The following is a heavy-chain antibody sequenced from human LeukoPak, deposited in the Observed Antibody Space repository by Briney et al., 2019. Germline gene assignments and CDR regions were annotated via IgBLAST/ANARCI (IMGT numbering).Heavy chain of an antibody. V-gene: IGHV1-2*02. CDR3: ARDGTSTDYINY. CDR2: INPNSGGT. D-gene: IGHD5-12*01. Sequence: GASVKVSCKASGYTVTGYDMHWVRQAPGQGLEWMGWINPNSGGTNYAQKFQGRVTMTRETSISTAYMELDRLKSDDTAVDYCARDGTSTDYINYWGQGTLVTVSS. CDR1: GYTVTGYD. J-gene: IGHJ4*02.